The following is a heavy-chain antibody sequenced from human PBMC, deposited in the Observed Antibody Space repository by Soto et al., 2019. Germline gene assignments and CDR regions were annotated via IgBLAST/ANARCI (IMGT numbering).Heavy chain of an antibody. D-gene: IGHD6-19*01. CDR1: GFTFSSYA. J-gene: IGHJ5*02. Sequence: PGGSLRLSCAASGFTFSSYAMSWVRQAPGKGLEWVSAISGSGGSTYYADSVKGRFTISRDNSKNTLYLQMNSLRAEDTAVYYCAKDPVGDRWLVQPWFDPWGQGTLVTVSS. CDR3: AKDPVGDRWLVQPWFDP. V-gene: IGHV3-23*01. CDR2: ISGSGGST.